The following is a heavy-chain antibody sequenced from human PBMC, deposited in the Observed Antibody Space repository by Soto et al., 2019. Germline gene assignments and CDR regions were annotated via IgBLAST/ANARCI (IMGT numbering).Heavy chain of an antibody. CDR1: GDSFSDDY. V-gene: IGHV4-34*01. CDR2: INHSGGT. Sequence: ETLSLTCAVYGDSFSDDYWSWIRQPPGKGLEWIGEINHSGGTNYNPSLKSRVTISVDTSRNQFSLKLTSVTAADTAAYYCATRITRYYYINVWGKGTPVTVSS. D-gene: IGHD3-10*01. J-gene: IGHJ6*03. CDR3: ATRITRYYYINV.